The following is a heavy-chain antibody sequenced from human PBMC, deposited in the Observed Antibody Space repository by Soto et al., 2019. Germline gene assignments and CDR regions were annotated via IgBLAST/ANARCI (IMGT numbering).Heavy chain of an antibody. CDR1: GFTFSSYG. CDR2: ISYDGSNK. CDR3: VKDPFVLRYFDWFETYDAFDI. D-gene: IGHD3-9*01. V-gene: IGHV3-30*18. J-gene: IGHJ3*02. Sequence: GGSLRLSCAASGFTFSSYGMHWVRQAPGKGLEWVAVISYDGSNKYYADSVKGVFTISRDNSKNTLYLQMNSLIADDTAVDYCVKDPFVLRYFDWFETYDAFDIWGQGTMVTVSS.